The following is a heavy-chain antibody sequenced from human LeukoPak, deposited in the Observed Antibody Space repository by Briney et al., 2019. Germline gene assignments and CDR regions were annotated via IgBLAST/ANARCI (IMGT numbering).Heavy chain of an antibody. V-gene: IGHV4-39*01. CDR1: GGSISSSSFY. CDR2: IYYGGT. CDR3: TRHARFDWLFHFDY. D-gene: IGHD3-9*01. J-gene: IGHJ4*02. Sequence: SETLSLTCIVSGGSISSSSFYWGWIRQPPGKGLEWIGSIYYGGTYYNPSLKSRVTISIDTSKNQFSLKLNSVTAADTAVYYCTRHARFDWLFHFDYWGQGTLVTVSS.